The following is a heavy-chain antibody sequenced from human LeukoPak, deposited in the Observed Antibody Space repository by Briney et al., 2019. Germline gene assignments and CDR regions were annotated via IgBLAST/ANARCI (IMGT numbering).Heavy chain of an antibody. CDR3: ARQLIAATDHYFDY. D-gene: IGHD6-6*01. V-gene: IGHV4-59*08. CDR2: IYYIGST. J-gene: IGHJ4*02. Sequence: SETLSLTCTVSGGSISSYYWSWIRQPPGKGLEWIGCIYYIGSTNYNPSLKSRVTISVDTSKNQFSLRLSSVTAADTAVYYCARQLIAATDHYFDYWGQGTLVTVSS. CDR1: GGSISSYY.